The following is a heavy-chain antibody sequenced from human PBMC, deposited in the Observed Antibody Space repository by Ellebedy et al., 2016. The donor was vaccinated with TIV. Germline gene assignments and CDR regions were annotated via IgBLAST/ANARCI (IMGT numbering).Heavy chain of an antibody. CDR2: ISGSGGST. CDR1: GFTFSSYA. D-gene: IGHD2-2*03. CDR3: ATHGYCSSTSCYLDY. V-gene: IGHV3-23*01. J-gene: IGHJ4*02. Sequence: GESLKISXADSGFTFSSYAMSWVRQAPGKGLEWVSAISGSGGSTYYADSVKGRFTISRDNSKNTLYLQMNSLRAEDTAVYYCATHGYCSSTSCYLDYWGQGTLVTVSS.